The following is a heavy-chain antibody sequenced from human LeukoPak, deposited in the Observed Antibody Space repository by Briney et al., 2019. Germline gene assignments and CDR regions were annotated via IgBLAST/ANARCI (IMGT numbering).Heavy chain of an antibody. CDR3: ARSEPVGDNLSAYYYDSSGYLDY. CDR2: ISYDGSNK. CDR1: GFTFSSYA. V-gene: IGHV3-30-3*01. Sequence: GGSLRLSCAASGFTFSSYAMHWVRQAPGKGLEWVAVISYDGSNKYYADSVKGRFTISRDNSKNTLYLQMNSLRAEDTAVYYCARSEPVGDNLSAYYYDSSGYLDYWGQGTLVTVSS. J-gene: IGHJ4*02. D-gene: IGHD3-22*01.